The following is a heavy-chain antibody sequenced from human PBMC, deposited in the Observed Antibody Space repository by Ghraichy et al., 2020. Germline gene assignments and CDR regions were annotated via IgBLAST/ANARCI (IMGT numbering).Heavy chain of an antibody. CDR2: IYSGGST. V-gene: IGHV3-53*01. Sequence: LSLTCAASGFTVSSNYMSWVRQAPGKGLEWVSVIYSGGSTYYADSVKGRFTISRDNSKNTLYLQMNSLRAEDTAVYYCARSSAVITSYFDYWGQGTLVTVSS. CDR1: GFTVSSNY. CDR3: ARSSAVITSYFDY. D-gene: IGHD3-22*01. J-gene: IGHJ4*02.